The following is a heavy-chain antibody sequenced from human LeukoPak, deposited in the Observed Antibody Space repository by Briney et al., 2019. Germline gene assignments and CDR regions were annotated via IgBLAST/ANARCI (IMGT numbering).Heavy chain of an antibody. CDR1: GVSISSYY. CDR2: IYTSGTT. CDR3: ARKAASNWYFDP. D-gene: IGHD6-13*01. V-gene: IGHV4-4*07. Sequence: SETLSLTCAVSGVSISSYYWTWIRQPAGKGLEWIGLIYTSGTTNYNPSVKSRVTMSVDTSKNQFSLKLNSVTAADTAVYYCARKAASNWYFDPWGRGTLVTVSS. J-gene: IGHJ2*01.